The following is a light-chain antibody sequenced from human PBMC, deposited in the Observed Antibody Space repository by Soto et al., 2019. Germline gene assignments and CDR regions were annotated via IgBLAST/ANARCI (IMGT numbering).Light chain of an antibody. V-gene: IGKV3-15*01. Sequence: EIVMTQSPATLSVSPGERATLSCRASQSVSSNLAWYQQKPGQAPRLLIYDASTRATGIPARFSGSGSGTEFTPTISSLQSEDFAVYYCQQYNKWPPLTFGGGTKVEI. J-gene: IGKJ4*01. CDR3: QQYNKWPPLT. CDR1: QSVSSN. CDR2: DAS.